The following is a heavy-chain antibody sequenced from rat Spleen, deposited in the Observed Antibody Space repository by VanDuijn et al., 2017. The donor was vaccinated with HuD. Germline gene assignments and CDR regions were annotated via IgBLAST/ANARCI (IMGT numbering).Heavy chain of an antibody. CDR3: ARAHTTGIRDWLAY. CDR2: IWNTGAT. CDR1: GLSLSSSG. V-gene: IGHV2-41*01. J-gene: IGHJ3*01. D-gene: IGHD1-9*01. Sequence: QVQLKESGPGLVQPSQTLSLTCTVSGLSLSSSGVIWLRQPPGKGLEWMGVIWNTGATRYISALKSRLSISKDTSKSQVFLKMNSLQTEDTATYYCARAHTTGIRDWLAYWGQGTLVTVSS.